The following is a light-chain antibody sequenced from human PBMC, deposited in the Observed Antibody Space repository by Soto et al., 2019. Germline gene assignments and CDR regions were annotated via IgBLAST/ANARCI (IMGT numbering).Light chain of an antibody. CDR3: CSYAGGYTHAV. CDR1: SSDVGTYNY. Sequence: QSALTQPRSVSGPPGQSVSISCSGTSSDVGTYNYVSWYQQHPGKAPKLMIYDVSKRPSGVPDRFSGSKSGNTASLTISGLQDEDDADYYCCSYAGGYTHAVFGGGTKVTVL. V-gene: IGLV2-11*01. J-gene: IGLJ2*01. CDR2: DVS.